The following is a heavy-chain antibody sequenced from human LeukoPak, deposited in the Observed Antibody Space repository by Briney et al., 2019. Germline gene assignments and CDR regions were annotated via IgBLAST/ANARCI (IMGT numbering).Heavy chain of an antibody. D-gene: IGHD5-24*01. J-gene: IGHJ4*02. V-gene: IGHV3-23*01. CDR1: GFTFTNYA. CDR3: AKDGARDGYNYPDY. Sequence: GGSLRLSCAASGFTFTNYAMSWVRQAPGKGLEWVADISGSGDFTYYADSVKGRFAISRDKAKNTVYLQMSSLRAEDTAVYYCAKDGARDGYNYPDYWGQGTLVTVSS. CDR2: ISGSGDFT.